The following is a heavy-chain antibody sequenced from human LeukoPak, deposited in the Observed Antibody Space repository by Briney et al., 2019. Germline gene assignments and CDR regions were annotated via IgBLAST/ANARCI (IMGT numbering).Heavy chain of an antibody. CDR2: IYYSGST. Sequence: SETLSLTCTVSGGSISSSSYYWGWIRQPPGKRLEWIGYIYYSGSTNYNPSLKSRVTISVDTSKNQFSLKLSSVTAADTAVYYCARARGEVVAHFDYWGQGTLVTVSS. V-gene: IGHV4-61*05. CDR1: GGSISSSSYY. D-gene: IGHD2-15*01. J-gene: IGHJ4*02. CDR3: ARARGEVVAHFDY.